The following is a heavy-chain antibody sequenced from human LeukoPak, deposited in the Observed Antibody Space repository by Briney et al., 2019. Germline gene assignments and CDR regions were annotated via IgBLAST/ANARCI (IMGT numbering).Heavy chain of an antibody. D-gene: IGHD2-15*01. CDR1: GRSISTSKHY. J-gene: IGHJ3*02. CDR3: ASPGSDIVVVVAALDDAFDI. Sequence: PSETLSLTCTVSGRSISTSKHYWGWIRQPPGKGLEWIGNIYYSGRTYYNPSLKSRLTISVDTSKNQFTLKLSSVTAADTAVYYCASPGSDIVVVVAALDDAFDIWGQGTMVTVSS. V-gene: IGHV4-39*01. CDR2: IYYSGRT.